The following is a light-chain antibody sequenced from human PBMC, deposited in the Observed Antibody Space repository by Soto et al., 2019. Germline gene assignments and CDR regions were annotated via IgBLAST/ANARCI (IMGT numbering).Light chain of an antibody. CDR2: ATS. CDR3: QQYDSSSDT. Sequence: ILLTQSPGTLSLSLGEGATLSCKASQTVISTHFAWYQQKPGQAPRLLIYATSNRDSGIPDRFSGSGSGRDFTLTIDRLEPEDFAVYYCQQYDSSSDTFGQGTRLELK. V-gene: IGKV3-20*01. CDR1: QTVISTH. J-gene: IGKJ5*01.